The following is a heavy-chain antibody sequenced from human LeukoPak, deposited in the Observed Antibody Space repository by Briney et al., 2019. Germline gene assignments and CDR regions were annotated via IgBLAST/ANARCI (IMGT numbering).Heavy chain of an antibody. CDR1: GGTFSSYA. CDR2: IIPIFGTA. V-gene: IGHV1-69*13. Sequence: ASVKVSCKASGGTFSSYAISWVRQAPGQGLEWMGGIIPIFGTANYAQKFQGRVTITADESTSTAYMELSSLRSEDTAVYYCARDRGPEWWGSFDCWGQGTLVTVSS. CDR3: ARDRGPEWWGSFDC. D-gene: IGHD3-16*01. J-gene: IGHJ4*02.